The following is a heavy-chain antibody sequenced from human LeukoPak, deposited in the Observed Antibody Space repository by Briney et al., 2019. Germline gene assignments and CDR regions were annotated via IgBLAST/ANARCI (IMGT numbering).Heavy chain of an antibody. Sequence: GESLRLSCAASGFTFSRYSMNWVRRAPGKGLEWVSYISSSSSTIYYADSVKGRFTISRDNSKNTLYLQMNSLRAEDTAVYYCASSLPRYSSSWYLFNYWGQGTLVTVSS. J-gene: IGHJ4*02. D-gene: IGHD6-13*01. CDR3: ASSLPRYSSSWYLFNY. CDR1: GFTFSRYS. V-gene: IGHV3-48*01. CDR2: ISSSSSTI.